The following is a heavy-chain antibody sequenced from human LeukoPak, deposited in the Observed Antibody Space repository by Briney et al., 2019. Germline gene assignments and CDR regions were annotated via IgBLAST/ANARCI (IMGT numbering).Heavy chain of an antibody. CDR2: ISSSSSYI. CDR3: ARADYDSDAFDI. Sequence: GGSLRLSCAASGFTFSSYGMGWVRQAPGKGLEWVSSISSSSSYIYYADSVKGRFTISRDNAKNSLYLQMNSLRAEDTAVYYCARADYDSDAFDIWGQGTMVTVSS. J-gene: IGHJ3*02. V-gene: IGHV3-21*01. D-gene: IGHD3-22*01. CDR1: GFTFSSYG.